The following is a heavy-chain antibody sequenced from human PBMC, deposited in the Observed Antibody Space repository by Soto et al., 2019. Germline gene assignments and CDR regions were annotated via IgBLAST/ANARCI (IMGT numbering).Heavy chain of an antibody. D-gene: IGHD1-1*01. CDR2: IKAKIDGETT. Sequence: EVYLVESGGDLVEPGGSLRLSCAASKFMFSSAWMSWVRQAPGQGLEWVGRIKAKIDGETTDYADFVQGRFTISRDYSKNTLFLAMNSLNIEDTAVYFCVEGWNDFCGQGTLVTVSS. V-gene: IGHV3-15*01. CDR1: KFMFSSAW. CDR3: VEGWNDF. J-gene: IGHJ4*02.